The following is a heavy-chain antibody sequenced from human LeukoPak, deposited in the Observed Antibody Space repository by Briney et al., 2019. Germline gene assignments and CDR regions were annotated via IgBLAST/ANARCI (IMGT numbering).Heavy chain of an antibody. V-gene: IGHV4-61*01. J-gene: IGHJ4*02. CDR2: KYYSGST. CDR3: ARGRSYGFDFDS. Sequence: SETLSLACDVSGVSINTCCYYWTWIRQPPGKGLEWIGYKYYSGSTRYNSSLRSRLTISLDSSKNQFSLRLTSVTAADTAVYYCARGRSYGFDFDSWGPGTLVIVSS. D-gene: IGHD5-18*01. CDR1: GVSINTCCYY.